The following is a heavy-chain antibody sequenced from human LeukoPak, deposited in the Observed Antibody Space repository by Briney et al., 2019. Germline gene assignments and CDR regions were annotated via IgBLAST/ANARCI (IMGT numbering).Heavy chain of an antibody. J-gene: IGHJ4*02. CDR3: AKGAMPYYDGSGYNYFDY. CDR2: MSGSAGMT. Sequence: GGSLRLSCAVSGFTFSAYALSWVRQAPGKGPEWVSAMSGSAGMTYYADSVKGRFSISRDNSKNTLHLQMNSLRAEDTAVYYCAKGAMPYYDGSGYNYFDYWGQGTPVTVSS. CDR1: GFTFSAYA. V-gene: IGHV3-23*01. D-gene: IGHD3-22*01.